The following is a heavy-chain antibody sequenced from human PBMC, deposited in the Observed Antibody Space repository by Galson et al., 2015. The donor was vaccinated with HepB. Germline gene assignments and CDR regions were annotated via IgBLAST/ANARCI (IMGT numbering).Heavy chain of an antibody. CDR2: IEIGGIK. J-gene: IGHJ4*02. Sequence: SLRLSCAVSGFSIDSLFMTWIRQAPGKGLEFVSIIEIGGIKHYADSVKGRFAISGDSSKNTVYLQMNSLTVEDTALYYCVAGNGGIDSWGQGTLVTVSS. CDR3: VAGNGGIDS. CDR1: GFSIDSLF. D-gene: IGHD3-16*01. V-gene: IGHV3-53*01.